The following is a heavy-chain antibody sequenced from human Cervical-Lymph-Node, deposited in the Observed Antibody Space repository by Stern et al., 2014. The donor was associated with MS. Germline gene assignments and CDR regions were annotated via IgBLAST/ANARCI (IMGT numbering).Heavy chain of an antibody. J-gene: IGHJ4*02. CDR1: GGTFKKYA. CDR2: VVPLYGTS. D-gene: IGHD2/OR15-2a*01. Sequence: LKLVESGAEVKKPGSSVKVSCKASGGTFKKYAFSWVRQAPGQGLEWMGMVVPLYGTSNYTQDFQGRVTITADESTSTAYMELTSLRSEDTAVYYCAAFAFSFWGQGTVVTVSS. V-gene: IGHV1-69*18. CDR3: AAFAFSF.